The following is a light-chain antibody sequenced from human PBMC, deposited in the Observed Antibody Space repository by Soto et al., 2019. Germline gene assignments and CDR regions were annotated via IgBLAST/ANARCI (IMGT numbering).Light chain of an antibody. CDR3: RSYGSILSGSWV. CDR2: GND. CDR1: SSNIGAGYD. Sequence: QSVLTQPPSVSGAPGQGVTISCTGGSSNIGAGYDVHWYQHLPGTSPKLLIYGNDNRPSGVPDRFSGSKSATSASLAITDLQAADEADYYCRSYGSILSGSWVFGGGTKLTVL. J-gene: IGLJ3*02. V-gene: IGLV1-40*01.